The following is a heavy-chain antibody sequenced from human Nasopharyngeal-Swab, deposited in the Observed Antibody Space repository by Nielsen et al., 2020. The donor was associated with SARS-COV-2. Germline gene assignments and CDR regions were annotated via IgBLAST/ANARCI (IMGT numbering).Heavy chain of an antibody. D-gene: IGHD3-16*01. V-gene: IGHV1-24*01. Sequence: ASVKVSCKVSGSTLTEISMHWVRQAHGRGLEWMGGFDPEDGETIYAQKFQGRVTMTEDTSIDTAHMELRSLRSEDTAVYYCAASQWGEYFDYWGQGTLVSVSS. CDR2: FDPEDGET. CDR1: GSTLTEIS. CDR3: AASQWGEYFDY. J-gene: IGHJ4*02.